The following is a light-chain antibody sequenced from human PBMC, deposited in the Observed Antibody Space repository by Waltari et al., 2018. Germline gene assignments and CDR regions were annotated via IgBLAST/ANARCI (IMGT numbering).Light chain of an antibody. J-gene: IGKJ2*01. CDR1: QTMSSN. CDR3: QHYNDWPPYT. CDR2: HAS. V-gene: IGKV3-15*01. Sequence: EIILTQSPATLSVSPGERVTLFCRASQTMSSNLAWYQQKVDQAPRLLIYHASTRATGIPARFSGSGSGTQFTLTISSVQSEDFAVYYCQHYNDWPPYTFGQGTKLEIK.